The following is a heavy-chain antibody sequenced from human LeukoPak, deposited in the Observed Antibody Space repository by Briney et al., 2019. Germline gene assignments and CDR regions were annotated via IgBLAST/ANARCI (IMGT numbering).Heavy chain of an antibody. CDR3: ARGDYGDDHAFDI. Sequence: GGSLRLSCAASGFTFSSYTMNWVRQAPGKGLEWVSSIIRGSCYIYYADSVKGRFTISRDNPKNSLYLQMNSLRAEDTAVYYCARGDYGDDHAFDIWGQGTMVTVSS. D-gene: IGHD4-17*01. CDR1: GFTFSSYT. V-gene: IGHV3-21*01. J-gene: IGHJ3*02. CDR2: IIRGSCYI.